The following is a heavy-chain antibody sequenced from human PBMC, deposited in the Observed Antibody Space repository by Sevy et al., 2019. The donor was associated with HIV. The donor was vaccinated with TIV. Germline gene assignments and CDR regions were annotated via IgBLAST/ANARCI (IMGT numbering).Heavy chain of an antibody. CDR3: ARAQYYYGSGSYGAFDY. CDR2: ISSSGSTI. Sequence: GGSLRLSCAASGFTFSSYEMNWVRQAPGKGLEWVSYISSSGSTIYYADSVKGRFTISRDNAKNSLYLQMNSLRAEDTAVYYCARAQYYYGSGSYGAFDYWGQGTLVTVSS. D-gene: IGHD3-10*01. J-gene: IGHJ4*02. CDR1: GFTFSSYE. V-gene: IGHV3-48*03.